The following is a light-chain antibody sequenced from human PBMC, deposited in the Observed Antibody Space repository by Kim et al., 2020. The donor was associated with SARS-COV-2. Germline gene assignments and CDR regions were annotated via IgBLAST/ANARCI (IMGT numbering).Light chain of an antibody. Sequence: RGTITCTGSRANIGANYEVHWDQQLPGTAPKVLIYDNRNRHSGVPDRFSGSRSGTSASLAINGLQPEDEADYYCQSYDSSLSGSIFGGGTQLTVL. CDR1: RANIGANYE. CDR3: QSYDSSLSGSI. V-gene: IGLV1-40*01. J-gene: IGLJ2*01. CDR2: DNR.